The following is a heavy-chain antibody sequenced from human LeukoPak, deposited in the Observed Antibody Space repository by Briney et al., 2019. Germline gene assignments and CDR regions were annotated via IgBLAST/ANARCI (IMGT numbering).Heavy chain of an antibody. CDR2: ICYSGST. J-gene: IGHJ6*04. CDR1: GVSISSYY. Sequence: PSETLSLTCTVSGVSISSYYWRWLRQPPGKGMEWLGYICYSGSTNYNPSLKSRVTISVDTSKNQFSLKLSSVTAADTAVYYCARTTAADQGFYYYYGMDVWGKGTTVTVSS. V-gene: IGHV4-59*01. D-gene: IGHD6-13*01. CDR3: ARTTAADQGFYYYYGMDV.